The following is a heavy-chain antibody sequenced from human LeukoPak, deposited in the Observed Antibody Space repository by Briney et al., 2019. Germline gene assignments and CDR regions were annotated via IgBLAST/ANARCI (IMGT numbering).Heavy chain of an antibody. V-gene: IGHV3-30-3*02. CDR2: ISVDGKKS. Sequence: PGGSLRLSCAASGFSFNSYDMHWVRQAPGKGLEWVAVISVDGKKSYYADSVKGRFSISRDNSKSTLYLQMNSLRTEDTAAYFCAKAAGKENGYDFFFEHWGQGTLVIVSS. CDR3: AKAAGKENGYDFFFEH. CDR1: GFSFNSYD. J-gene: IGHJ4*02. D-gene: IGHD3-3*01.